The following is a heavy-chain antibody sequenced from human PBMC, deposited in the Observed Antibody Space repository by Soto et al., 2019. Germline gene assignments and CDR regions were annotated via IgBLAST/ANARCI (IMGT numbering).Heavy chain of an antibody. CDR2: IIPIFGTA. V-gene: IGHV1-69*12. Sequence: QVQLVQSGAEVKKPGSSVKVSCKASGGTFSSYAISWVRQAPGQGLEWMGGIIPIFGTANYAQKFQGRVTITADESTSTAYMELSRLRSEDTAVYYCARDTRITGTTYYYYGMDVWGQGTTVTVSS. CDR1: GGTFSSYA. D-gene: IGHD1-7*01. J-gene: IGHJ6*02. CDR3: ARDTRITGTTYYYYGMDV.